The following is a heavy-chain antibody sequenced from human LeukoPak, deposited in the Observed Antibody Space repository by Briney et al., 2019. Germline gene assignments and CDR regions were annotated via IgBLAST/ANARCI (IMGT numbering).Heavy chain of an antibody. D-gene: IGHD3-16*01. J-gene: IGHJ4*02. CDR1: GYILTSYY. V-gene: IGHV1-2*02. Sequence: ASVKVSCKASGYILTSYYMHWVRQAPGQGLEWMGWINPNSGGTKYVQKFQGRVTMTRDTSISTAYMELSRLRSDDTAVYYCASGSLASYFDHWGQGTLVTVSS. CDR2: INPNSGGT. CDR3: ASGSLASYFDH.